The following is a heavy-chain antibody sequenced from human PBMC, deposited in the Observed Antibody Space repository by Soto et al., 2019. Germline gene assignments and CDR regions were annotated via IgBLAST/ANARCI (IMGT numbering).Heavy chain of an antibody. D-gene: IGHD3-22*01. J-gene: IGHJ5*02. CDR2: ISSSSSYI. Sequence: GGSLRLSCAASGFTFSSYSMNWVRQAPGKGLEWVSSISSSSSYIYYADSVKGRFTISRDNAKNSLYLQMDSLRAEDTAVYYCARDYYDSSGYYPNRFDPWGQGTLVTVSS. CDR3: ARDYYDSSGYYPNRFDP. CDR1: GFTFSSYS. V-gene: IGHV3-21*01.